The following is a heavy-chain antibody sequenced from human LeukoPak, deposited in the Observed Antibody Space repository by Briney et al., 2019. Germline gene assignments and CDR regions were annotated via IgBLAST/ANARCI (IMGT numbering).Heavy chain of an antibody. V-gene: IGHV3-53*01. Sequence: GVSLRLPCAASGFTVSNNYMSWVRQAPGKGLEWVSVIHSGGTTNYADSVQGRFTISRDNSKTTVYLHMNSLSAEDTAVYCCARDSDSGYGPFASWGQGTLVTVSS. D-gene: IGHD5-12*01. J-gene: IGHJ4*02. CDR1: GFTVSNNY. CDR2: IHSGGTT. CDR3: ARDSDSGYGPFAS.